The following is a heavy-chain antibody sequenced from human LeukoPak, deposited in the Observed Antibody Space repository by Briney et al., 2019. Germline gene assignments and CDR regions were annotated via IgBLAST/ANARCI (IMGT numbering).Heavy chain of an antibody. CDR1: GGSISSGDYY. Sequence: SETLSLTCTVSGGSISSGDYYWSWIRQPPGKGLEWIGYIYYSGSTYYNPSLKSRVTISVDTSKNQFSLKLSSVTAADTAVYYCARGWYGYNWFDPWGQGTLVTVSS. D-gene: IGHD6-13*01. CDR2: IYYSGST. V-gene: IGHV4-30-4*08. CDR3: ARGWYGYNWFDP. J-gene: IGHJ5*02.